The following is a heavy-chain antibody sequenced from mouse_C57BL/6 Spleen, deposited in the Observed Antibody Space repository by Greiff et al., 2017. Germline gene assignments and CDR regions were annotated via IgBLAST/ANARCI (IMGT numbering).Heavy chain of an antibody. J-gene: IGHJ3*01. CDR2: IRLKSDNYAT. Sequence: EVKVEESGGGLVQPGGSMKLSCVASGFTFSNYWMNWVRQSPEKGLEWVAQIRLKSDNYATHYAESVKGRFTISRDDSKSSVYLQMNNLRAEDTGIYYCTGGITTVPFAYWGQGTLVTVSA. D-gene: IGHD1-1*01. V-gene: IGHV6-3*01. CDR1: GFTFSNYW. CDR3: TGGITTVPFAY.